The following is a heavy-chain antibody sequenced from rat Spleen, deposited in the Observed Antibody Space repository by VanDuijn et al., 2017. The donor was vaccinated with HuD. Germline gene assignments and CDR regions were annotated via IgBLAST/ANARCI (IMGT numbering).Heavy chain of an antibody. CDR3: TRDGDSSYRGYVMDA. CDR2: ISTGGGNT. Sequence: EVQLVESGGGLVQPGRSLKLSCAASGFTFSDYYMAWVRQAPTKGLEWSASISTGGGNTYYRDSVKGRFTISRDNAKITLYLQMNSLRSEDPATYYCTRDGDSSYRGYVMDAWGQGASVTVSS. J-gene: IGHJ4*01. V-gene: IGHV5-25*01. D-gene: IGHD1-2*01. CDR1: GFTFSDYY.